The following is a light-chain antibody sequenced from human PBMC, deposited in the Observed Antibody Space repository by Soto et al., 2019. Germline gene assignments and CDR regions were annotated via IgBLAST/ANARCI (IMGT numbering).Light chain of an antibody. CDR3: QQYGSSPYT. Sequence: EIVLTQSPDTLSLSPGERATLFCRASQSVSSSLAWYQQKPGQAPRLLVYGAASRATAIPDRFSGSGSGTDFTLTISRLEPEDFAVYFCQQYGSSPYTFGQGTKVDIK. J-gene: IGKJ2*01. CDR2: GAA. CDR1: QSVSSS. V-gene: IGKV3-20*01.